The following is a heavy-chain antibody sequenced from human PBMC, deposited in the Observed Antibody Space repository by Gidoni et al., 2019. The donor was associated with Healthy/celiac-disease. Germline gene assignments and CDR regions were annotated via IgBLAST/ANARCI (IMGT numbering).Heavy chain of an antibody. J-gene: IGHJ6*02. Sequence: QVQLVESGGGVVQPGRSLRLSCAASGFTFSSYGMHWVRRAPGKGLEWVAVISYDGSNKYYADSVKGRFTISRDNSKNTLYLQMNSLRAEDTAVYYCAKSYYYDSSGSGTRKKYYYYGMDVWGQGTTVTVSS. CDR2: ISYDGSNK. CDR1: GFTFSSYG. V-gene: IGHV3-30*18. D-gene: IGHD3-22*01. CDR3: AKSYYYDSSGSGTRKKYYYYGMDV.